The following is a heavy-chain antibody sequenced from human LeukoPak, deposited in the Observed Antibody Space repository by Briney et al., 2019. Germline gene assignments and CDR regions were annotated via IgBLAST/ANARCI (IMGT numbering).Heavy chain of an antibody. D-gene: IGHD2-2*01. Sequence: GGSLRLSCGASGFTFSNYGMYWVRQAPGKGLEWLAFIRYDGSDKYYADSVKGRFTISRDNSKNTLYLQINSLRAEDTAVYYCATSGPGAGSASRYMDVWGKGTTVTVSS. CDR3: ATSGPGAGSASRYMDV. CDR1: GFTFSNYG. J-gene: IGHJ6*03. CDR2: IRYDGSDK. V-gene: IGHV3-30*02.